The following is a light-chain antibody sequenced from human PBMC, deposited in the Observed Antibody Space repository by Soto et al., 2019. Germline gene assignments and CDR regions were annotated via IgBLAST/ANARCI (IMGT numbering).Light chain of an antibody. CDR1: RSNIGSNP. CDR3: APWDDSLYGRV. Sequence: QSVLTQPPSASGTPGQRGTISCSGSRSNIGSNPVNWYQQLPGTAPKLLIDSNNQRPSGVPDRFSGSRSGTSASLAISGLQSEDEADYYCAPWDDSLYGRVFGTGTKLTVL. V-gene: IGLV1-44*01. CDR2: SNN. J-gene: IGLJ1*01.